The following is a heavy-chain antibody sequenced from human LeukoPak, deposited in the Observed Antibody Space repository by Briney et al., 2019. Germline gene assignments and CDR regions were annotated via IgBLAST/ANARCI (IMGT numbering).Heavy chain of an antibody. Sequence: PGGSLRLSCAASGFTFSSYWMHWVRQAPGKGLVWVSRINSDGSSTSYADSVKGRFTISRDNAKNTLYLQMNSLRAEDTAVYYCETGNQPLGHDYWGQGTLVTVSS. J-gene: IGHJ4*02. CDR2: INSDGSST. V-gene: IGHV3-74*01. CDR1: GFTFSSYW. D-gene: IGHD3-9*01. CDR3: ETGNQPLGHDY.